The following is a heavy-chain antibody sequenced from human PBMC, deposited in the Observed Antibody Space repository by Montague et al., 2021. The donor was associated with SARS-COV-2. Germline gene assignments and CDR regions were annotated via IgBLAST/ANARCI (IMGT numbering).Heavy chain of an antibody. CDR3: ARIRDYDILTGSYSGFDY. J-gene: IGHJ4*02. V-gene: IGHV2-70*01. CDR1: GFSLSTSGMC. Sequence: VKPTQTLTLTCTFSGFSLSTSGMCVSWIRQPPGKALEWLALIDWDDDKYYSTSLKTRLTISNDTSKNQVVLTMTNMDPVDTATYYCARIRDYDILTGSYSGFDYWGQGTLVTVSS. D-gene: IGHD3-9*01. CDR2: IDWDDDK.